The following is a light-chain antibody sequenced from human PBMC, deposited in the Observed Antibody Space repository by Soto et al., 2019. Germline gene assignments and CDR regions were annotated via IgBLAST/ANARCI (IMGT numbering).Light chain of an antibody. CDR3: MQGVQMPPIT. CDR1: QSLQHSNGYNY. V-gene: IGKV2-28*01. Sequence: DIVMTQSPLSLPVTPGEPASISCRSSQSLQHSNGYNYLDWYFQKPGQSPQLLIHLASNRASGVPVRVSGSGSGTDFTLNISSVEAEDVGSYYCMQGVQMPPITFGQGTRLEIK. CDR2: LAS. J-gene: IGKJ5*01.